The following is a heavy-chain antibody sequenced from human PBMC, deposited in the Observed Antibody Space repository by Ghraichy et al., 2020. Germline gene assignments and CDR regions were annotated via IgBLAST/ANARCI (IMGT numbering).Heavy chain of an antibody. CDR1: GGSFSGYY. V-gene: IGHV4-34*01. D-gene: IGHD3-16*01. CDR3: ARGGIGGMDV. J-gene: IGHJ6*03. Sequence: SETSLTCAVYGGSFSGYYWSWIRQPPGKGLEWIGEINHSGSTNYNPSLKSRVTISVDTSKNQFSLKLSSVTAADTAVYYCARGGIGGMDVWGKGTTVTVSS. CDR2: INHSGST.